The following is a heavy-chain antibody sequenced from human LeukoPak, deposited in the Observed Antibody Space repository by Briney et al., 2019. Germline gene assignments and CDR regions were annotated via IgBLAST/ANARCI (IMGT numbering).Heavy chain of an antibody. Sequence: ASVKVSCKASGYTFTIYGISWVRQAPGQGLEWMGWISAYNGNTNYAQKLQGRVTMTTDTSTSTAYMELRSLRSDDTAVYYCARDQYCSGGSCYTEWFDPWGQGTLVTVSS. J-gene: IGHJ5*02. CDR2: ISAYNGNT. D-gene: IGHD2-15*01. CDR3: ARDQYCSGGSCYTEWFDP. V-gene: IGHV1-18*01. CDR1: GYTFTIYG.